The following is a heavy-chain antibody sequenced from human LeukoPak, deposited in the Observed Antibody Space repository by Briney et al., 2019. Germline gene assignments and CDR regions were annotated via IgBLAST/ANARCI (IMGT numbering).Heavy chain of an antibody. Sequence: ASVKVSCKASGYTFTSYDINWVRQATGQGLEWMGWMNPNSGNTGYAQKFQGRVTITRNTSISTAYMELSSLRSDDTAVYYCARDMTATISWFDPWGQGTLVTVSS. CDR1: GYTFTSYD. CDR2: MNPNSGNT. V-gene: IGHV1-8*03. J-gene: IGHJ5*02. CDR3: ARDMTATISWFDP. D-gene: IGHD5-24*01.